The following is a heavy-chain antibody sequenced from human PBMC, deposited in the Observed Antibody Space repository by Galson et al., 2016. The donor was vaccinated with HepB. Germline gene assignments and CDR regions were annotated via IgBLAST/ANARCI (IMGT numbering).Heavy chain of an antibody. CDR3: ADLGDFDY. V-gene: IGHV3-72*01. CDR1: GFTFTDHY. D-gene: IGHD7-27*01. J-gene: IGHJ4*02. CDR2: IMNGVENYAT. Sequence: SLRLSCAASGFTFTDHYIEWVRQAPGKGLEWIGLIMNGVENYATYYAASVRGRFTISRDDSKNLVYLQMNSLKIEDTAVYYCADLGDFDYWGQGTLVTVSS.